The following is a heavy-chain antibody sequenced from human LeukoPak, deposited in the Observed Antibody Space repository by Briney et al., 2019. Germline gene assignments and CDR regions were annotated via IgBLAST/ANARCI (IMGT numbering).Heavy chain of an antibody. CDR1: GFTFSSYA. J-gene: IGHJ6*02. Sequence: GGSLRLSCAASGFTFSSYAMSWVRQAPGKGLEWVSGISWNSGSIGYADSVKGRFTISRDNAKNSLYLQMNSLRAEDTALYYCAKDLAAAGTKDGMDVWGQGTTVTVSS. CDR3: AKDLAAAGTKDGMDV. V-gene: IGHV3-9*01. CDR2: ISWNSGSI. D-gene: IGHD6-13*01.